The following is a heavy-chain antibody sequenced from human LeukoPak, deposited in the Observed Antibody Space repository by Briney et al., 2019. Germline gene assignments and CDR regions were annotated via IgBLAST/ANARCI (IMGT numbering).Heavy chain of an antibody. CDR1: GFTVSSNY. Sequence: GGSLRLSCAASGFTVSSNYMSWVRQAPGKGLEWVSVIYSGGSTYYADSVKGRFTISRDNSKNTLYLLMNSLRAEDTAVYYCAREERNAFDIWGQGTMVTVSS. V-gene: IGHV3-53*01. J-gene: IGHJ3*02. CDR2: IYSGGST. D-gene: IGHD1-26*01. CDR3: AREERNAFDI.